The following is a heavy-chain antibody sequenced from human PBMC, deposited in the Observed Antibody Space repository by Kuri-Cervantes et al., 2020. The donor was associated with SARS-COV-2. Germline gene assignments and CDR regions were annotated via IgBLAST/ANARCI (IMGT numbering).Heavy chain of an antibody. CDR1: GYIFPTYW. J-gene: IGHJ4*02. D-gene: IGHD3-22*01. CDR2: IYPGDSDT. Sequence: KVSCKGSGYIFPTYWISWVRRMPGKGLEWMGVIYPGDSDTRYSPSFQGQVTLSSDRSISTAYLQWSSLKASDTAIYYCARHFRHKDWLIPEVSTYFDSWGQGTLVTVSS. CDR3: ARHFRHKDWLIPEVSTYFDS. V-gene: IGHV5-51*01.